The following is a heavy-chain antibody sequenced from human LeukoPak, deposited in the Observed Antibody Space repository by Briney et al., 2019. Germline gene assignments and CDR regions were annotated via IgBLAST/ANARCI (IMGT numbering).Heavy chain of an antibody. CDR3: AKTPVATIRYFDY. Sequence: GGSLRLSCTASGFTFSSYAMNWVRQAPGKGLEWVSGIGAGGTFTYYADSVKGRFTISRDNSRNTLYLQMNSLRADDTAVYYCAKTPVATIRYFDYWGQGTMVTVSS. D-gene: IGHD5-12*01. J-gene: IGHJ4*02. CDR1: GFTFSSYA. CDR2: IGAGGTFT. V-gene: IGHV3-23*01.